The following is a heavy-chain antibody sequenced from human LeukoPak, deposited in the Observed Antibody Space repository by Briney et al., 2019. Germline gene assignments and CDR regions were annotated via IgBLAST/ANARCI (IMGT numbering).Heavy chain of an antibody. J-gene: IGHJ4*02. CDR3: ARYRYYGSGTYKNYFDY. D-gene: IGHD3-10*01. CDR2: ISYDGSNK. Sequence: PGGSLRLSCAASEFTFSSHGMHWVRQAPGKGLEWVAVISYDGSNKYYADSVKGRFTISRDNSKDTLYLQMNSLRAEDTAVYYCARYRYYGSGTYKNYFDYWGQGTLVTVSS. CDR1: EFTFSSHG. V-gene: IGHV3-30*03.